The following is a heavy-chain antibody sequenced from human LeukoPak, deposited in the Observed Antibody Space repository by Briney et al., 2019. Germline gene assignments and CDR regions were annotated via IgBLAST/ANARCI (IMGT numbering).Heavy chain of an antibody. CDR1: GFSFNSDW. CDR3: ARDRDCSSTSCSILLPHWFDP. Sequence: PGGSLRLSCAASGFSFNSDWMDWVRQAPGKRLEWVAVISYDGSNKYYADSVKGRFTISRDNSKNTLYLQMNSLRAEDTAVYYCARDRDCSSTSCSILLPHWFDPWGQGTLVTVSS. J-gene: IGHJ5*02. V-gene: IGHV3-30-3*01. D-gene: IGHD2-2*01. CDR2: ISYDGSNK.